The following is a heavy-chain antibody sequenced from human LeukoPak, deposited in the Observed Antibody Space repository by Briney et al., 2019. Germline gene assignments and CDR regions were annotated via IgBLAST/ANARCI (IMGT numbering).Heavy chain of an antibody. V-gene: IGHV3-23*01. CDR2: ISGSGGST. D-gene: IGHD3-9*01. J-gene: IGHJ4*02. CDR1: GFTFSSYA. CDR3: VRDNDWAFHY. Sequence: GGSLRLSCAASGFTFSSYAMSWVRQAPGKGLEWVSAISGSGGSTYYADSVKGRFTISRDNSKNTLYLQMNSLRDDDTALYYCVRDNDWAFHYWGQGTLVTVSS.